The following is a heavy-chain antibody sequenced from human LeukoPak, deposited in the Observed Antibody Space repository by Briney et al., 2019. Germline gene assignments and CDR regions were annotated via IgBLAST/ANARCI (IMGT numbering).Heavy chain of an antibody. CDR1: GFTFSSYA. CDR2: ISYDGSNK. CDR3: AREMREYSSSCGFDP. D-gene: IGHD6-13*01. V-gene: IGHV3-30-3*01. J-gene: IGHJ5*02. Sequence: GGSLRLSCAASGFTFSSYAMHWVRQAPGKGLEWVAVISYDGSNKYYADSVKGRFTISRDNSKNTLYLQMNSLRAEDTAVYYCAREMREYSSSCGFDPWGQGTLVTVSS.